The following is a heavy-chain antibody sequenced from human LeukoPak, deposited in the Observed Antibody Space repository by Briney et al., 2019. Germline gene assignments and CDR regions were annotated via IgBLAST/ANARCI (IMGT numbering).Heavy chain of an antibody. J-gene: IGHJ4*02. V-gene: IGHV4-59*01. Sequence: SETLSLTCTVSGGSITSYYWSWIRQPPGKGLEWIGYTYYNGGANYNPSLKSRITMSVDTSKNQFSLSLNSVTAADTAVYYCARGGSRDGYNRPLDYWGQGTLVTDSS. CDR3: ARGGSRDGYNRPLDY. D-gene: IGHD5-24*01. CDR1: GGSITSYY. CDR2: TYYNGGA.